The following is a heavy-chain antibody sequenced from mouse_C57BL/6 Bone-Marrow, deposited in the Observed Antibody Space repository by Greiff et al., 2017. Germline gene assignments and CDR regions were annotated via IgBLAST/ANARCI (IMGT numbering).Heavy chain of an antibody. V-gene: IGHV14-4*01. Sequence: VQLQQSGAELVRPGASVKLSCTASGFNIKDDYIPWVKQRPEQGLEWIGWIDPEIGATEYASKFQGKATITSDTSSNTAYLQLSSLTSEDTAVYYCSSIDGNYFDFWGQGTPLTVAS. J-gene: IGHJ2*01. CDR2: IDPEIGAT. D-gene: IGHD2-3*01. CDR1: GFNIKDDY. CDR3: SSIDGNYFDF.